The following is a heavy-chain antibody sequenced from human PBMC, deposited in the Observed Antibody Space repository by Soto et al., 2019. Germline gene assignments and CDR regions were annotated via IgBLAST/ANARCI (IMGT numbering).Heavy chain of an antibody. D-gene: IGHD3-3*01. Sequence: ASVKVSCKTSGYTFTSYVMHWVRQMPGKGLEWMGIIYPGDSNTRYSPSLQGQVTISVDKSISTAYLQWSSLKATDTAMYYCARHAYDFWSGHPNPRYYYGMDVWGQGTTVTVSS. CDR3: ARHAYDFWSGHPNPRYYYGMDV. CDR2: IYPGDSNT. V-gene: IGHV5-51*01. J-gene: IGHJ6*02. CDR1: GYTFTSYV.